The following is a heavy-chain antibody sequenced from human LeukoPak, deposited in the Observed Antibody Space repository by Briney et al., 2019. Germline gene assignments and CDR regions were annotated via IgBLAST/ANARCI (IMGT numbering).Heavy chain of an antibody. V-gene: IGHV4-39*07. CDR1: GGSISSSSYY. J-gene: IGHJ5*02. CDR3: ARDHSGTMVRGVSGDWFDP. Sequence: SETLSLTCTVSGGSISSSSYYWGWIRQPPGKGLEWIGSIYCSGSTYYNPSLKSRVTISVDTSKNQFSLKLSSVTAADTAVYYCARDHSGTMVRGVSGDWFDPWGQGTLVTVSS. CDR2: IYCSGST. D-gene: IGHD3-10*01.